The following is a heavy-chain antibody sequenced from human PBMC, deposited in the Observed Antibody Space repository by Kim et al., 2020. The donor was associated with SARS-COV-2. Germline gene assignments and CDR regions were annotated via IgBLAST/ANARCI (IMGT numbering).Heavy chain of an antibody. V-gene: IGHV3-49*04. CDR3: TSAEAAADPLEY. CDR2: IRSNTNGGTT. J-gene: IGHJ4*02. D-gene: IGHD6-25*01. Sequence: GGSLRLSCTASGFNFGDYAMNWVRQAPGKGLEWVGFIRSNTNGGTTEYAASVKGRFTISRDDSKSIAYLQMQRLKTEDTAVYYCTSAEAAADPLEYWGQGTLVTVSS. CDR1: GFNFGDYA.